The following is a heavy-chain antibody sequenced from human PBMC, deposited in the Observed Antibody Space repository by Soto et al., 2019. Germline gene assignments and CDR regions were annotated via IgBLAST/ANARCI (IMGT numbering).Heavy chain of an antibody. CDR1: GCTFSSYA. Sequence: GGSRRLSCAASGCTFSSYAMSWVRQAPGKGLEWVSAISGSGGSTYYADSVKGRFTISRDNSKNTLYLQMNSLRAEDTAVYYCAGGGYDFWSGYYQPERPDYWGQGTLVTVSS. V-gene: IGHV3-23*01. CDR3: AGGGYDFWSGYYQPERPDY. D-gene: IGHD3-3*01. J-gene: IGHJ4*02. CDR2: ISGSGGST.